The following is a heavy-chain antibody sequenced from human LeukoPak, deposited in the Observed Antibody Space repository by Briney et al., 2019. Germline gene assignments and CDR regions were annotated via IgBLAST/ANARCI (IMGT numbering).Heavy chain of an antibody. Sequence: GASVKVSCKVSGYTLTELSMHWVRQAPGKGLEWMGWISAYNGNTNYAQKLQGRVTITTDTSTSTAYMELRSLRSDDTAVYYCARGRPVVKGHDAFDIWGQGTMVTVSS. CDR1: GYTLTELS. J-gene: IGHJ3*02. V-gene: IGHV1-18*01. CDR3: ARGRPVVKGHDAFDI. D-gene: IGHD4-23*01. CDR2: ISAYNGNT.